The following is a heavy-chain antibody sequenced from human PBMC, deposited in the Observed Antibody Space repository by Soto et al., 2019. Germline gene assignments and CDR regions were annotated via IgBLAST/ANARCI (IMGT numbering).Heavy chain of an antibody. D-gene: IGHD3-22*01. CDR3: ARLNYYQSSAYLDD. CDR1: GDTFKNYG. Sequence: QVQLVQSGAEVKKPGSSVNVSCKASGDTFKNYGITWVRQAPGQGLEWMGGSIPVFGIINYAQKFQGRVKITADESTSTGYMEVSSLRAEDTVIYYCARLNYYQSSAYLDDWGQGTLVTVSS. V-gene: IGHV1-69*01. J-gene: IGHJ4*02. CDR2: SIPVFGII.